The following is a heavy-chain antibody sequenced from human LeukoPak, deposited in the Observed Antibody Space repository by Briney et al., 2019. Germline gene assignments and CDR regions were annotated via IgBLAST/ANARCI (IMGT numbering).Heavy chain of an antibody. CDR2: IKQYGGEK. CDR1: GFTFSSYW. CDR3: ARNAAPY. Sequence: GGSLRLTCAASGFTFSSYWMSWVRQAPGKGLEWVANIKQYGGEKYYVDSVKGRFTISRDNSKNTLYLQMNSLRAEDTAVYYCARNAAPYWGQGTLVTVSS. V-gene: IGHV3-7*03. D-gene: IGHD2-2*01. J-gene: IGHJ4*02.